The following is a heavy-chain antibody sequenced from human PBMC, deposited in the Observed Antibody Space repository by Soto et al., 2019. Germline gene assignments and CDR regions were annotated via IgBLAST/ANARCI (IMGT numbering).Heavy chain of an antibody. CDR3: ARFHGSGSYSVDY. V-gene: IGHV4-4*02. CDR2: IYHSGST. J-gene: IGHJ4*02. D-gene: IGHD3-10*01. CDR1: GGSISSSNW. Sequence: SETLSLTCAVSGGSISSSNWWSWVRQPPGKGLEWIGEIYHSGSTNYNPSLKSRVTISVDKSKNQFSLKLSSVTAADTAVYYCARFHGSGSYSVDYWGQGTLVTVSS.